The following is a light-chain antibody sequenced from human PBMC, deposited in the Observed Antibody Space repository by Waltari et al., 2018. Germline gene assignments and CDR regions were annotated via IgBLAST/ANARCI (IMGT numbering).Light chain of an antibody. CDR1: SANIGRNY. CDR2: RDD. CDR3: AAWDTSRTAFFV. V-gene: IGLV1-47*01. J-gene: IGLJ1*01. Sequence: QSVLTQPPSASGTPGQRVTISCSGSSANIGRNYVYWYQQLPGTAPRLLIYRDDKRPSGVSYRVSGSKSGTSASLTISGLRSDDDAEYYCAAWDTSRTAFFVFGSGTKVTVL.